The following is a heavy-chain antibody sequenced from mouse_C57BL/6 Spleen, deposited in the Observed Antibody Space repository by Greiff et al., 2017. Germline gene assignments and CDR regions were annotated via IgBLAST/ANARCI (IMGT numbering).Heavy chain of an antibody. D-gene: IGHD6-1*01. J-gene: IGHJ4*01. CDR3: ARFPLYYAMDY. CDR2: IYPGDGDT. CDR1: GYAFSSSW. V-gene: IGHV1-82*01. Sequence: QVQLQQSGPELVKPGASVKISCKASGYAFSSSWMNWVKQRPGKGLEWIGRIYPGDGDTNYNGKFKGKATMTADKSSSTAYMQLSSLTSEDSAVYFCARFPLYYAMDYWGQGTSVTVSS.